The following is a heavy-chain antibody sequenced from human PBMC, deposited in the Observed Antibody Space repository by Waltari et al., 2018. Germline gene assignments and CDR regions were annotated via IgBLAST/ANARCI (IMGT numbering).Heavy chain of an antibody. J-gene: IGHJ6*02. V-gene: IGHV1-69*01. Sequence: QVQLVQSGAEVKKPGASVKVSCKASGYTFTGYYMHWVRQAPGQGLEWMGRIIPIFGTANYAQKFQGRVTITADESTSTAYMELSSLRSEDTAVYYCARPRTVTGYYYGMDVWGQGTTVTVSS. CDR3: ARPRTVTGYYYGMDV. D-gene: IGHD5-18*01. CDR1: GYTFTGYY. CDR2: IIPIFGTA.